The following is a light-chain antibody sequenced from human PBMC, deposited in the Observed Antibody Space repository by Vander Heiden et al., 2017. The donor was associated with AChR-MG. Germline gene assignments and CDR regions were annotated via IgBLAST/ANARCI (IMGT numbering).Light chain of an antibody. CDR3: QKVNNYPHT. V-gene: IGKV1D-13*01. CDR1: QGISSA. J-gene: IGKJ3*01. CDR2: DAS. Sequence: AIQLTQSPSSLSASVGDRVTITCRASQGISSALAWYQQKPGKAPKLLIYDASSLESGVPSRFRGSRSGTDFTLTISSLQPEAFATYYCQKVNNYPHTFGHGTKVDIK.